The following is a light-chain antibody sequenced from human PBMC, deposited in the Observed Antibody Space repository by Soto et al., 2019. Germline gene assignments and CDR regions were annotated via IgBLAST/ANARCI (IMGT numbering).Light chain of an antibody. Sequence: ETVMTQSPDTLSVSPGERATLSCRASQSVNSHLAWFQQKPGQAPRLLIYGASTRATGIPARFSGSGSGTDFTLTISSLQSEDFAVYFCQQYNNWPPYTFGQGTKLEIK. V-gene: IGKV3-15*01. CDR3: QQYNNWPPYT. CDR1: QSVNSH. J-gene: IGKJ2*01. CDR2: GAS.